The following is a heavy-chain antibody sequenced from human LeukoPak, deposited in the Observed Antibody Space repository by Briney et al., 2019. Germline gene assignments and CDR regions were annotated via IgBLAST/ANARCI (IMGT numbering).Heavy chain of an antibody. CDR1: GFTFSSYE. CDR2: TSFSGSST. Sequence: GGSLRLSCVASGFTFSSYEMNWVRQAPGRGLEWVSYTSFSGSSTYYADSVKGRFTISRDNAKNSLYLQMNSLRAEDTAVYYCARGYSSYYPDAFDIWGQGTMVTVSS. J-gene: IGHJ3*02. CDR3: ARGYSSYYPDAFDI. V-gene: IGHV3-48*03. D-gene: IGHD5-12*01.